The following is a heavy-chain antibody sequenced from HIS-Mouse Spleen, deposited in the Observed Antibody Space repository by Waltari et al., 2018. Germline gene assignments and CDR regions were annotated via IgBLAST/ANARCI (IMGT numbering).Heavy chain of an antibody. V-gene: IGHV3-43D*03. CDR1: GFTFDDYA. CDR3: AKDRDGSGSYSDY. CDR2: ISGVGGRT. Sequence: EVQLVESGGVVVQPGGSLRLSCAASGFTFDDYAMHWVRQAPGKSLDGVLRISGVGGRTYYADSVKGRITISGDNSKNSLYLQMNSLRAEDTALYYCAKDRDGSGSYSDYWGQGTLVTVSS. D-gene: IGHD3-10*01. J-gene: IGHJ4*02.